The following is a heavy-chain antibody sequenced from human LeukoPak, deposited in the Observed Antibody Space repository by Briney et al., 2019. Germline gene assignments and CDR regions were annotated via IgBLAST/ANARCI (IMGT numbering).Heavy chain of an antibody. CDR1: GGSINSGGYF. V-gene: IGHV4-30-4*01. Sequence: PSETLSLTCTVSGGSINSGGYFWSWFRQPPGKGLEWIGYIYSSGSTYYNPSLKSRVTISVDTSKNQFSLKLSSVTAADTAVYYCARDSSDIVVAGAFDIWGQGTMVTVSS. CDR2: IYSSGST. J-gene: IGHJ3*02. D-gene: IGHD2-2*01. CDR3: ARDSSDIVVAGAFDI.